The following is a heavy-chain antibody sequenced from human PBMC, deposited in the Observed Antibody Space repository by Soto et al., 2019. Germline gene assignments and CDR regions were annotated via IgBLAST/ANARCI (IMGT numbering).Heavy chain of an antibody. D-gene: IGHD3-10*01. Sequence: PLVQSGGEVKEPGASVQVSCKASGYTFNNYGITWVRQAPGQGLEWRGWISVYNGNKNYVKKVQGRVSMTADTSACTAYMELRSLQSDDTAVYFWARVAITLIRRSKVDFYSMDVWGQGTTVTVSS. CDR1: GYTFNNYG. CDR2: ISVYNGNK. CDR3: ARVAITLIRRSKVDFYSMDV. V-gene: IGHV1-18*01. J-gene: IGHJ6*02.